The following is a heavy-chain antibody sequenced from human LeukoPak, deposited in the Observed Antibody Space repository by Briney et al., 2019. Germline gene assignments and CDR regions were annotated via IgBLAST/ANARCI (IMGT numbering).Heavy chain of an antibody. CDR1: GFTVSDYY. CDR2: LYTDDTT. J-gene: IGHJ4*02. Sequence: GGSLRLSCVASGFTVSDYYMSWVRQSPGKGLEWVSLLYTDDTTIYADSVEGRFTISRDDSKNTIYLHMTTLRGEDTAVYYCARGGPCYWNPRYWGQGTLVTVSS. CDR3: ARGGPCYWNPRY. D-gene: IGHD1-1*01. V-gene: IGHV3-53*01.